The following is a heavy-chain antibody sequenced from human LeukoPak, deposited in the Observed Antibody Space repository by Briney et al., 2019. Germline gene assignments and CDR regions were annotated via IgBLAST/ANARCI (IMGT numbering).Heavy chain of an antibody. Sequence: GESLKISCKGSGYSFTSYWIGWVRQMPGKGLEWMGIIYPVDSDTRYSPSFQGQVTISADKPISTAYLQWSSLKASDTAMYYCARHVNQEQLGGDYWGQGTLVTVSS. CDR2: IYPVDSDT. CDR3: ARHVNQEQLGGDY. D-gene: IGHD6-6*01. CDR1: GYSFTSYW. V-gene: IGHV5-51*01. J-gene: IGHJ4*02.